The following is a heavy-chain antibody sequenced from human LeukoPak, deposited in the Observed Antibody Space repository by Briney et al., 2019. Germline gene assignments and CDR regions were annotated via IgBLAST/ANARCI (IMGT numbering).Heavy chain of an antibody. CDR2: ISYDGSNK. Sequence: GGSLRLSCAASGFTLSGYAMHWVRQAPGKGLEWVAVISYDGSNKYYADSVKGRFSISRGNSKNTLYLQMNSLRAEDTAVYYCSRDTFDGIVMVITYYFDYWGQGTLVTVSS. CDR3: SRDTFDGIVMVITYYFDY. V-gene: IGHV3-30*04. J-gene: IGHJ4*02. CDR1: GFTLSGYA. D-gene: IGHD3-22*01.